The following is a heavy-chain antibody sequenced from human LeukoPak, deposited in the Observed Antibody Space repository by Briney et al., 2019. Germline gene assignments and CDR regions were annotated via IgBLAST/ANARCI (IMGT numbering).Heavy chain of an antibody. D-gene: IGHD3-10*01. Sequence: GGSLRLSCAASGFTFSSYAMSWVRQAPGKGPEWVSSISGSGGNTYYADSVNGRFTISRDNSKNTLYMQMNSLRAEDTAVYYCAKDYSKTSYYGSGTYYRPNWFDPWGQGTLVTVSS. CDR1: GFTFSSYA. V-gene: IGHV3-23*01. J-gene: IGHJ5*02. CDR2: ISGSGGNT. CDR3: AKDYSKTSYYGSGTYYRPNWFDP.